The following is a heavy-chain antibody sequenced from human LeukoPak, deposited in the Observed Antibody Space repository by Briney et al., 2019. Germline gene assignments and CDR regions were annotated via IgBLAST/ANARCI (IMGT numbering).Heavy chain of an antibody. CDR1: GGSISSGDYY. J-gene: IGHJ5*02. D-gene: IGHD4-23*01. CDR3: ARTTVVTSNWFDP. CDR2: IYYSGST. Sequence: SQTPSLTCTVSGGSISSGDYYWSWIRQPPGKGLEWIGYIYYSGSTYYNPSLKSRVTISVDTSKNQFSLKLSSVTAADTAVYYCARTTVVTSNWFDPWGQGTLVTVSS. V-gene: IGHV4-30-4*01.